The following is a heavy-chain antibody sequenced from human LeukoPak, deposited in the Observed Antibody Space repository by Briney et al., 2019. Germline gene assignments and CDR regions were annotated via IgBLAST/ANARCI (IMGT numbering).Heavy chain of an antibody. Sequence: ASQTLSLTCAVSGGSISSGSYYWSWIRQPAGRGLEWIGRIYTSGSTNYNPSLKSRVTMSVDTSKNQFSLKLSSVTAADTAVYYCARGDIVVVPAAIGNYYYYYMDVWGKGTTVTVSS. CDR2: IYTSGST. D-gene: IGHD2-2*01. CDR3: ARGDIVVVPAAIGNYYYYYMDV. CDR1: GGSISSGSYY. V-gene: IGHV4-61*02. J-gene: IGHJ6*03.